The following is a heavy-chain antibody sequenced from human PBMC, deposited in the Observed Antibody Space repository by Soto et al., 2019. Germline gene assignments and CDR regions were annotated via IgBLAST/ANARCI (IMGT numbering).Heavy chain of an antibody. Sequence: SETLSLTCTVSGGSISSGGYYWSWIRQHPGKGLEWIGYIYYSGSTYYNPSLKSRVTISVDTSKNQYSLKLSSVTAADTALYYFARGAPPSNLRYFDPYFDYWGQGTLVTVSS. CDR2: IYYSGST. J-gene: IGHJ4*02. D-gene: IGHD3-9*01. V-gene: IGHV4-31*03. CDR1: GGSISSGGYY. CDR3: ARGAPPSNLRYFDPYFDY.